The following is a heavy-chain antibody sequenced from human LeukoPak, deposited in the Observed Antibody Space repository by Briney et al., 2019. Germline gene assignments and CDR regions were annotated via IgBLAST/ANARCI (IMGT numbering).Heavy chain of an antibody. J-gene: IGHJ3*02. D-gene: IGHD3-22*01. CDR3: AIAPYYYDSSGYYINAFDI. Sequence: PSETLSLTCTVSGGSISSSSYYWGWIRQPPGKGLEWIGGIYYSGSTYYNPSLKSRVTISVDTSKNQFSLKLSSVTAADTAVYYCAIAPYYYDSSGYYINAFDIWGQGTMVTVSS. CDR2: IYYSGST. V-gene: IGHV4-39*01. CDR1: GGSISSSSYY.